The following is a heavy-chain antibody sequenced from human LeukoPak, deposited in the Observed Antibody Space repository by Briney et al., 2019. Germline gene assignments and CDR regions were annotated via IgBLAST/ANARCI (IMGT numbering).Heavy chain of an antibody. V-gene: IGHV4-59*01. CDR3: AREGFRHNWFDP. Sequence: KSSETLSLTCTVSGGSISSYYWSWIRQPPGKGLEWIGYIYYSGSTNYNPSLKSRVTISVDTSKNQFSLKLSSVTAADTAVYYCAREGFRHNWFDPWGQGTLVTVSS. CDR1: GGSISSYY. CDR2: IYYSGST. J-gene: IGHJ5*02.